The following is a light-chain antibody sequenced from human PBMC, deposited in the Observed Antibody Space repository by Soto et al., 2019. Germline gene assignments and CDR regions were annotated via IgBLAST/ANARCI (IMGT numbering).Light chain of an antibody. J-gene: IGLJ1*01. Sequence: QSVVAQPASLAGSPWQSVALSCTGTSSVVRNYDLVSSYQQHPGKAPKLMIYEVTKRPSGVSSRFSGSKSGNTASLTISGLQAEDEADYYCCSSAGGGTYVFGTGTKVTVL. CDR2: EVT. CDR3: CSSAGGGTYV. V-gene: IGLV2-23*02. CDR1: SSVVRNYDL.